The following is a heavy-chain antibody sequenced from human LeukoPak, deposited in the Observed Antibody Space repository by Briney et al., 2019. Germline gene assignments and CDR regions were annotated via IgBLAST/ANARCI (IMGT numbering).Heavy chain of an antibody. Sequence: SETLSLTCTVFGGSIRSYYWTWIRQPPGKGLEWIGHMYYTGTPSYNPSLKSRVTISIDTSNNLFSLRLTSVTAADTAVYYCVGERQWFGESDWGKGALVTVSS. D-gene: IGHD3-10*01. CDR3: VGERQWFGESD. J-gene: IGHJ4*02. V-gene: IGHV4-59*01. CDR1: GGSIRSYY. CDR2: MYYTGTP.